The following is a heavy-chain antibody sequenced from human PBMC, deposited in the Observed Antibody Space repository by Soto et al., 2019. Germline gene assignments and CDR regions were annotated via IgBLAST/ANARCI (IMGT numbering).Heavy chain of an antibody. V-gene: IGHV3-30*18. CDR1: GFTFSSYG. J-gene: IGHJ6*01. CDR2: ISYDGSNK. CDR3: AKDLLIMAYASVGAMDV. Sequence: PGGSLRLSCAASGFTFSSYGMHWVRQAPGKGLEWVAVISYDGSNKYYADSVKGRFTISRDNSKNKLYLQMKSLRAEDTAVYYCAKDLLIMAYASVGAMDVCGQGT. D-gene: IGHD2-8*01.